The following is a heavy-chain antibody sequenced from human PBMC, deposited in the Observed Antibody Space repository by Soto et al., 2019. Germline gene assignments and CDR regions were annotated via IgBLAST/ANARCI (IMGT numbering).Heavy chain of an antibody. J-gene: IGHJ4*02. CDR3: AMTTAYFDY. CDR2: ISAYNGNT. D-gene: IGHD1-1*01. CDR1: GYTFTSYG. V-gene: IGHV1-18*01. Sequence: QVQLVQSGAEVKKPGASVKVSCKASGYTFTSYGISWVRQAPGQGLEWMGWISAYNGNTSYAQKLXXRXTXXTHTSTSTAYMELRSLRSDDTAVYYCAMTTAYFDYWGQGTLVTVSS.